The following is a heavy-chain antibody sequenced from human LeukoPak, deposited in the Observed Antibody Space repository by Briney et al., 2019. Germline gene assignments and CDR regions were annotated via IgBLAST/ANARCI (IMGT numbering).Heavy chain of an antibody. V-gene: IGHV4/OR15-8*01. D-gene: IGHD3-16*02. CDR1: GGSIDSTNW. J-gene: IGHJ4*02. CDR2: IHHDGRI. Sequence: SETLSLTCDVSGGSIDSTNWWNWVRQPPGKGLVWIGEIHHDGRINYNPSLKSRVTLSVDKSKNQFSLRLNSVTAADTAMYYCARSHDHLWGNYPDYWGQGTLVTVSS. CDR3: ARSHDHLWGNYPDY.